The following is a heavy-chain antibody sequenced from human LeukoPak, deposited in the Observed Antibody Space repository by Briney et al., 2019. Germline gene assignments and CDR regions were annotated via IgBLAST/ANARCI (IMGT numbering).Heavy chain of an antibody. V-gene: IGHV3-21*01. Sequence: GGSLRLSCAASGFTFITYSMSWVRQAPGKGLEWVSSISSSSSYIYYADSVRGRFTISRDNAKNSLYLQMNSLRAEDTAVYYCASSLIAVAGFDYWGQGTLVTVSS. CDR2: ISSSSSYI. CDR3: ASSLIAVAGFDY. D-gene: IGHD6-19*01. J-gene: IGHJ4*02. CDR1: GFTFITYS.